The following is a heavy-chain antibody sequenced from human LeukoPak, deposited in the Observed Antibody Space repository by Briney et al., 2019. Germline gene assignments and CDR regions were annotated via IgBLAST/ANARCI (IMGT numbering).Heavy chain of an antibody. Sequence: PSETLSLTCAVSGYSISSGYYWGWIRQPPGKGLEWIGSIYHSGSTYYNPSLKSRVTISVDTSKNQFSLKLSSVTAADTAVYYCARVSYYDSSGYSGFDYWGQGTLVTVSS. CDR3: ARVSYYDSSGYSGFDY. D-gene: IGHD3-22*01. V-gene: IGHV4-38-2*01. J-gene: IGHJ4*02. CDR1: GYSISSGYY. CDR2: IYHSGST.